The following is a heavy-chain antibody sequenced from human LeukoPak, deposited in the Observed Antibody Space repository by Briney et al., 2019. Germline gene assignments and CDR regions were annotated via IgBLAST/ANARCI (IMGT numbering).Heavy chain of an antibody. CDR1: GGTFSSYA. D-gene: IGHD4-17*01. Sequence: SVKVSCKASGGTFSSYAISWVRQAPGQGLEWMGGIIPIFGAANYAQKFQGRVTITADESTSTAYMELSSLRSEDTAVYYCAREIDYGDGIYYYYGMDVWGKGTTVTVSS. CDR2: IIPIFGAA. CDR3: AREIDYGDGIYYYYGMDV. V-gene: IGHV1-69*13. J-gene: IGHJ6*04.